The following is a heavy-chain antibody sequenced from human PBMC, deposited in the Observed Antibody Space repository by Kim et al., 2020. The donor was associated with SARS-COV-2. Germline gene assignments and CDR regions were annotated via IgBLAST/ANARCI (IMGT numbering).Heavy chain of an antibody. CDR3: AKEGGVNTAYFSAMDV. J-gene: IGHJ6*02. V-gene: IGHV3-23*01. Sequence: GEGRFTISRDNSGNALYLEMTSLRAEDTAVYYCAKEGGVNTAYFSAMDVWGQGTTVTVSS. D-gene: IGHD4-17*01.